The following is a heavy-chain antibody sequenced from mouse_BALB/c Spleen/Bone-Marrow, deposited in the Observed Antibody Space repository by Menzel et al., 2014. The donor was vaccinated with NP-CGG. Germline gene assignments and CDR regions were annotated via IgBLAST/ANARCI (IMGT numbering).Heavy chain of an antibody. CDR1: GISITTGNYR. V-gene: IGHV3-5*02. J-gene: IGHJ2*01. D-gene: IGHD2-1*01. CDR2: IYYSGTI. CDR3: ARYGNYFDY. Sequence: EVQLQESGPGLVKPSQTVSLTCTVTGISITTGNYRWSWIRQFPGNKLEWIGYIYYSGTITYNPSLTSRTTITRDTSKNQFFLEMNSLTAGDTATYYCARYGNYFDYWGQGTTLTVSS.